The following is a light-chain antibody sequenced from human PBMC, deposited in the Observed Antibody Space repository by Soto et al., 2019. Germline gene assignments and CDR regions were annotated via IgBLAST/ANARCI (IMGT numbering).Light chain of an antibody. CDR3: KQYGGSPRT. CDR1: QSVTKS. Sequence: DIVLTQSPGTQSLSPGERATLSCRASQSVTKSLAWYQQKPGQAPRLLIYGASSRATGIPDRFSGSGSGTDFTLTISRLEPEEFAVYYCKQYGGSPRTVGKGTKVDIK. V-gene: IGKV3-20*01. J-gene: IGKJ1*01. CDR2: GAS.